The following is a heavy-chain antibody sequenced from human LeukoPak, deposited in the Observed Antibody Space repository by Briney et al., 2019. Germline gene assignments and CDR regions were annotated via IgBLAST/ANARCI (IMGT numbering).Heavy chain of an antibody. CDR1: GGSMSKYY. V-gene: IGHV4-59*08. Sequence: PSETLSLTCTVSGGSMSKYYWSWIRQPPGKGREEGGDNHFSGSSNHNPSLKSRVTMSVDTSKNQFSLKLSSVTAADTAVYYCARHVMGCYNFLDYWGQGNLVTVSS. CDR3: ARHVMGCYNFLDY. J-gene: IGHJ4*02. D-gene: IGHD5-24*01. CDR2: NHFSGSS.